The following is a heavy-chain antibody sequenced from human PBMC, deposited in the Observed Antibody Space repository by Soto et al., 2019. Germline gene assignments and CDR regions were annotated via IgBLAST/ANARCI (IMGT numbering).Heavy chain of an antibody. Sequence: QVQLQESGPGLVKPSQTLSLTCTVSGGSISSGGYYWSWIRQHPGKGLEWIGYIYYSGSTYYNPSLKSRVTISVDTSKNQFSPKLSSVTAAYTAVYYCARDYWFYDILTEGYHYYGMDVWGQGTTVTVSS. CDR2: IYYSGST. CDR1: GGSISSGGYY. J-gene: IGHJ6*02. V-gene: IGHV4-31*03. CDR3: ARDYWFYDILTEGYHYYGMDV. D-gene: IGHD3-9*01.